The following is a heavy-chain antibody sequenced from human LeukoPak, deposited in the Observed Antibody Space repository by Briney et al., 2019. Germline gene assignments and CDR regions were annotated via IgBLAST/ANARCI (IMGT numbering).Heavy chain of an antibody. D-gene: IGHD6-13*01. J-gene: IGHJ4*02. Sequence: SETLSLTCAVYGGSFSGYYWSWIRQPPGKGLEWIGEINHSGSTNYNPSLKSRVTISVDTSKNQFSLKLSSVTAADTAVYYCARGPKYSSSWYIFDYWGQGTLVTVSS. CDR2: INHSGST. CDR3: ARGPKYSSSWYIFDY. V-gene: IGHV4-34*01. CDR1: GGSFSGYY.